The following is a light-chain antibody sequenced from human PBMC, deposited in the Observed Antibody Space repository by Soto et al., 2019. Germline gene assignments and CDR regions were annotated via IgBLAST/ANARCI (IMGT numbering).Light chain of an antibody. Sequence: EVVLTQSPDTLSLSPGDRATLSCRASQSVSTYLAWYQQKPGQAPRLLIYDASNMATGIPARFSGSGSGTDFTLTISSLEPEDFAVYYCHQRSDWPPITFGQGTRLDI. CDR2: DAS. J-gene: IGKJ5*01. V-gene: IGKV3-11*01. CDR3: HQRSDWPPIT. CDR1: QSVSTY.